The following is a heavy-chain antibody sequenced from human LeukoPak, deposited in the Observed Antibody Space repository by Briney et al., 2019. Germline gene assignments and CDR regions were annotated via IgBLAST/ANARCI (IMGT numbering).Heavy chain of an antibody. CDR2: INQDGSEK. J-gene: IGHJ3*02. CDR3: ARVGYCTNGVCSLWFGETVDAFDI. Sequence: PGGSLRLSCAASGFTFSSYWMSWVRQAPGKGLEWVANINQDGSEKYYVDSVKGRFTISRDNAKNSLYLQMNSLRAEDTAVYYCARVGYCTNGVCSLWFGETVDAFDIWGQGTMVTVSS. D-gene: IGHD2-8*01. V-gene: IGHV3-7*01. CDR1: GFTFSSYW.